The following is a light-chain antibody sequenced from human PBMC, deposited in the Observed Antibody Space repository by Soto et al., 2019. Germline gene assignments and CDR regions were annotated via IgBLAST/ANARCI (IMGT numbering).Light chain of an antibody. Sequence: EIVMTQSPATLSVSPGDRATLSCRASQSVGSNLAWYQQKPGQAPRLLIYDASTRATGIPARFSGSGSGTEFTLIISSLQSEDFAVYYCQQYINWPPYTFGRGTNLEIK. CDR1: QSVGSN. J-gene: IGKJ2*01. CDR2: DAS. CDR3: QQYINWPPYT. V-gene: IGKV3-15*01.